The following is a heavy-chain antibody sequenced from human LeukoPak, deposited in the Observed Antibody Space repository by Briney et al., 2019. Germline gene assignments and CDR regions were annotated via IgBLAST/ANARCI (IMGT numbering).Heavy chain of an antibody. J-gene: IGHJ3*02. Sequence: GGSLRLSCIVSAFSFNTYGFHWFRQTPDKGLEWLAFIGHDGTYKHYADSVRGRFTVSRDNSRNTVYLQMNSLRTDDTALYRCAKDLSYSFDIWGQGTKVTVSS. V-gene: IGHV3-30*02. D-gene: IGHD2-15*01. CDR1: AFSFNTYG. CDR2: IGHDGTYK. CDR3: AKDLSYSFDI.